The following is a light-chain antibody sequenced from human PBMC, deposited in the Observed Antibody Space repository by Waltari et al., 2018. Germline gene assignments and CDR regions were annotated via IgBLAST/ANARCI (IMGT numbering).Light chain of an antibody. CDR2: EAS. J-gene: IGKJ2*03. CDR3: QQYNDWYS. V-gene: IGKV3-15*01. CDR1: QSVSTN. Sequence: EKVMTQSPDTLSVSPGEVVTLSCRASQSVSTNVAWYQQRPGQAPRLLIYEASTRASGIPARFSGSGSGTELTLTISGLQSEDCALYYCQQYNDWYSFGQGTKLAIK.